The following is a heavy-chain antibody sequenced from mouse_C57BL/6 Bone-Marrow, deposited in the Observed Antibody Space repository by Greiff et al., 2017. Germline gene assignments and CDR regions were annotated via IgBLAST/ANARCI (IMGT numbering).Heavy chain of an antibody. J-gene: IGHJ1*03. Sequence: VQLQQSGPVLVKPGASVKMSCKASGYTFTDYYMNWVKQSHGKSLEWIGVINPYNGGTSYNTKFKGKATLTVDKSSSTAYMELKRLTSEDSAVYYCAKGYFDVWGTGTTVTVSS. CDR1: GYTFTDYY. CDR2: INPYNGGT. CDR3: AKGYFDV. V-gene: IGHV1-19*01.